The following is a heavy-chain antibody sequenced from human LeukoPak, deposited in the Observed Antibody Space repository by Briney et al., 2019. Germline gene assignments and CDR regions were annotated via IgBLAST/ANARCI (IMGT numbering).Heavy chain of an antibody. V-gene: IGHV4-34*01. Sequence: SETLSLTCAVYGGSFSGYYWSWIRQPPGKGPEWIGEINHSGSTNYNPSLKSRVTISVDTSKNQFSLKLSSVTAADTAVYYCARDSRPNYYYGMDVWGQGTTVTVSS. D-gene: IGHD6-6*01. CDR3: ARDSRPNYYYGMDV. CDR2: INHSGST. J-gene: IGHJ6*02. CDR1: GGSFSGYY.